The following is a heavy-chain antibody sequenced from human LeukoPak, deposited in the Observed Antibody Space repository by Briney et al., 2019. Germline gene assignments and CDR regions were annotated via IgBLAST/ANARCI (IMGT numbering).Heavy chain of an antibody. CDR3: ARGSGDFDC. CDR2: IRSDGSDT. D-gene: IGHD3-10*01. V-gene: IGHV3-74*01. CDR1: GFTFSDTW. J-gene: IGHJ4*02. Sequence: GGSLRLSCAASGFTFSDTWMHWVRHAPGEGLVWVSRIRSDGSDTRYAESVKGRFTISRDNAKNSLYLQMNSLRAEDTAVYYCARGSGDFDCWGQGTLVTVSS.